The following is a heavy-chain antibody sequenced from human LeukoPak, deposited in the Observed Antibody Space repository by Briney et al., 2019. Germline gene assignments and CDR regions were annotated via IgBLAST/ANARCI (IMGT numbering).Heavy chain of an antibody. J-gene: IGHJ5*02. D-gene: IGHD3-10*01. CDR1: GYTFTGYY. CDR3: ARQEGYYGSGSLNP. CDR2: MNPNSGNS. Sequence: ASVKVSCKASGYTFTGYYMHWVRQATGQGLEWMGWMNPNSGNSAYAQNFQGRVTMTRNTSISTAYMELSSLRSGDTAVYYCARQEGYYGSGSLNPWGQGTLVTVSS. V-gene: IGHV1-8*02.